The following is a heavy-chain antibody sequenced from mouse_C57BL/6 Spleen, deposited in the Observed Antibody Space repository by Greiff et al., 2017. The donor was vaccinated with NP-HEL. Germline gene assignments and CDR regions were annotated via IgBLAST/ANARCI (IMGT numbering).Heavy chain of an antibody. Sequence: QVHVKQSGAELAKPGASVKLSCKASGYTFTSYWMHWVKQRPGQGLEWIGYINPSSGYTKYNQKFKDKATLTADKSSSTAYMQLSSLTYEDSAVYYCARELLRERYFDVWGTGTTVTVSS. V-gene: IGHV1-7*01. J-gene: IGHJ1*03. CDR1: GYTFTSYW. CDR3: ARELLRERYFDV. D-gene: IGHD1-1*01. CDR2: INPSSGYT.